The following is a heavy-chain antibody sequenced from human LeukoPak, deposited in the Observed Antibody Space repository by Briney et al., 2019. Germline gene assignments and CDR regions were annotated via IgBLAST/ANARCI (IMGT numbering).Heavy chain of an antibody. CDR1: GFSFSSYG. D-gene: IGHD1-26*01. V-gene: IGHV3-30*02. J-gene: IGHJ4*02. CDR2: IRSDGSNK. Sequence: PGGSLRLSCAGSGFSFSSYGMHWVRQAPGKGLEWMAFIRSDGSNKYYADSVKGRFTISRDNSKNTLYLQMNSLRAEDTAVYYCGRKIYRAWGELGYWGQGTLVTVSS. CDR3: GRKIYRAWGELGY.